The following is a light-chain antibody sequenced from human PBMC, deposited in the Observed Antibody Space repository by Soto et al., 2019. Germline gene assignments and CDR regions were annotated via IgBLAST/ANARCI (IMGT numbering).Light chain of an antibody. CDR2: GAS. J-gene: IGKJ2*01. V-gene: IGKV3-20*01. Sequence: EVVLTQSPGTLSLSPGERATLSCRASQSVSTRNLAWYQQKPGQAPRLLMYGASSRATGIPDRFSGSGSATDFTLTISRLEPEDFAVYYCHQFGTSPPAFTFGQGTKLEIK. CDR3: HQFGTSPPAFT. CDR1: QSVSTRN.